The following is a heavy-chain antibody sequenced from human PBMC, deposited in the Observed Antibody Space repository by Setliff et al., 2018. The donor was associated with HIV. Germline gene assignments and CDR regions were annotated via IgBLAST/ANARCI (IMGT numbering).Heavy chain of an antibody. CDR2: VYHTGST. Sequence: PSETLSLTCAVSGASDISYIWWSWVRQPPGKGLEWIGEVYHTGSTNLNPSLKSRVAMSVDTSRNQFSLELTSVTAADTAVYYCARYSISGGSCFDHWGQGTLVTVSS. CDR1: GASDISYIW. J-gene: IGHJ5*02. CDR3: ARYSISGGSCFDH. D-gene: IGHD2-15*01. V-gene: IGHV4-4*02.